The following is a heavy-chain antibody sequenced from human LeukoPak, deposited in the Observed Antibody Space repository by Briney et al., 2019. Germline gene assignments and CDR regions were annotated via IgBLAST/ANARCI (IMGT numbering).Heavy chain of an antibody. CDR2: IYSSGNT. J-gene: IGHJ4*02. D-gene: IGHD5-12*01. CDR3: AKSNGYGLIDY. V-gene: IGHV4-39*01. CDR1: GASISSSNYS. Sequence: PSETLSLTCAVSGASISSSNYSWGWVRQSPGKGLEWIGNIYSSGNTYYNASLKSRVTMYIDTSKNQFSLKLSSVTAADTAMYYCAKSNGYGLIDYWGQGTLVTVSS.